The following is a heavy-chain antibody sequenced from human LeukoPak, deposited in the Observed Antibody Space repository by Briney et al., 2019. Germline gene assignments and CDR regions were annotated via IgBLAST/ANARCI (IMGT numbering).Heavy chain of an antibody. D-gene: IGHD6-13*01. CDR3: ALRRASSSWYVY. CDR2: IYSGGST. CDR1: GFTVSSNY. J-gene: IGHJ4*02. Sequence: GGSLRLSCAASGFTVSSNYMSWVRQAPGKGLEWVSVIYSGGSTYYSDSVKGRFTISRDNSKNTLYLQMNSLRAEDTAVYYCALRRASSSWYVYWGQGTLVTVSS. V-gene: IGHV3-66*01.